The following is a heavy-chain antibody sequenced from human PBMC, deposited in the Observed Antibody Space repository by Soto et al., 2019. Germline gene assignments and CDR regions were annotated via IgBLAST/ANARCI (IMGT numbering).Heavy chain of an antibody. Sequence: TLSLTCPVSGDSFSTSNYYWGWIRQPPGKGLEWIGNIFYGGGTGVTYYNPSLKSRVIISVDTSKNQFSLKLRSITAADTACYCWARRVSGDSLFDAGGQGRLVTFSS. D-gene: IGHD3-3*01. CDR3: ARRVSGDSLFDA. V-gene: IGHV4-39*01. J-gene: IGHJ4*02. CDR2: IFYGGGTGVT. CDR1: GDSFSTSNYY.